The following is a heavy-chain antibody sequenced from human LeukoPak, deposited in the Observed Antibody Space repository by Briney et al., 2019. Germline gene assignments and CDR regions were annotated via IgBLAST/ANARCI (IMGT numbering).Heavy chain of an antibody. V-gene: IGHV3-23*01. CDR1: GFTFSNYW. CDR3: AKLGYYYDSSGYYGLISGAFDI. Sequence: GGSLRLSCAASGFTFSNYWMSWVRQAPGKGLEWVSAISGSGGSTYYADSVKGRFTISRDNSKNTLYLQMNSLRAEDTAVYYCAKLGYYYDSSGYYGLISGAFDIWGQGTMVTVSS. D-gene: IGHD3-22*01. CDR2: ISGSGGST. J-gene: IGHJ3*02.